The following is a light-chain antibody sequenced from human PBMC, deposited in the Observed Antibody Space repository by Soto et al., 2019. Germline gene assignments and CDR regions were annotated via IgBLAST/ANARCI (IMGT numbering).Light chain of an antibody. CDR1: QSVSSF. Sequence: PGEGATLSCRASQSVSSFLAWYQQKPGQAPRLLIYDASNRATGIPARFSGSGSGTDFTLTISSLEPEDFAVYYCPQYNTWPLTFGGGTKVDIK. V-gene: IGKV3-11*01. CDR2: DAS. CDR3: PQYNTWPLT. J-gene: IGKJ4*01.